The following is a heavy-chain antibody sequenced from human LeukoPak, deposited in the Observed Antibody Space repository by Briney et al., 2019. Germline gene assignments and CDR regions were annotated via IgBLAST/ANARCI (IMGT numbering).Heavy chain of an antibody. CDR1: GFTFSSYA. CDR2: ISGSGGST. D-gene: IGHD2-2*01. CDR3: AKDGAYARGEYYFDY. J-gene: IGHJ4*02. V-gene: IGHV3-23*01. Sequence: GGSLRLSCAASGFTFSSYAMSWVRQAPGKGLEWVSAISGSGGSTYYADSVKGRFTISRDNSKNTLYLQMNSLRAEDTAVYYCAKDGAYARGEYYFDYWGQGALVTVSS.